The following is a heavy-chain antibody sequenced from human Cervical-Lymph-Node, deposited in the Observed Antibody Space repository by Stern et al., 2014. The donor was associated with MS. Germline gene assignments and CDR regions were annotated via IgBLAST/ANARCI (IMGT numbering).Heavy chain of an antibody. J-gene: IGHJ4*02. CDR2: MSYDGSEK. V-gene: IGHV3-30*18. CDR3: AKLRLPPDDSSNYDY. D-gene: IGHD4-11*01. Sequence: VQLEESGGGVVQPGMSLKLSCAGSGFTFTNFAMHWVRQAPGQGLEWVSVMSYDGSEKYYADSVAGRFTISRDISKNTVYLQMNSLTTEDTAVYFCAKLRLPPDDSSNYDYWGQGTLVTVSS. CDR1: GFTFTNFA.